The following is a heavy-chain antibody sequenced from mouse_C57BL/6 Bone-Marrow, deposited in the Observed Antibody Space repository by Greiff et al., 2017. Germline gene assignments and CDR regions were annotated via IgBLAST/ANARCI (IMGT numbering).Heavy chain of an antibody. J-gene: IGHJ3*01. CDR1: GYTFTSYW. D-gene: IGHD3-2*02. CDR3: ARHSSGYWFAY. CDR2: IDPSDSYT. Sequence: QVQLKQPGAELVMPGASVKLSCKASGYTFTSYWMHWVKQRPGQGLEWSGEIDPSDSYTNYNQKFKGKSTLTVDKSSSTAYMQLSSLTSEDSAVYYCARHSSGYWFAYWGQGTLVTVSA. V-gene: IGHV1-69*01.